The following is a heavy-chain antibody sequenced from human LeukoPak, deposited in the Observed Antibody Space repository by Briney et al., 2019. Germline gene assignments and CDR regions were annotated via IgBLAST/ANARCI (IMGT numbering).Heavy chain of an antibody. J-gene: IGHJ4*02. CDR1: GGSVSDYY. CDR3: ASRKLGNDY. D-gene: IGHD7-27*01. V-gene: IGHV4-59*02. Sequence: PSETLSLTCTISGGSVSDYYWSWIRQSPGKGLEWIGYIYYTGSTTYNPSLKSRVTISAATSKNQFSRKLSSVTAADTAVYYCASRKLGNDYWGQGTLVTVSS. CDR2: IYYTGST.